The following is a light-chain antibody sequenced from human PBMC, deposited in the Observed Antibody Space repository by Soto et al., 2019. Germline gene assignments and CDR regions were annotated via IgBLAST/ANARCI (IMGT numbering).Light chain of an antibody. CDR3: QQYGSSPIT. Sequence: ENLLTQSPGTLSLSPGERATLSCRASQTVSSTYLAWYQQKPGQAPRLLIYGASSRATGIPDRFSGTVSGTDFTLTISRLEPEDFAVYYCQQYGSSPITFGQGTRLEIK. V-gene: IGKV3-20*01. CDR1: QTVSSTY. J-gene: IGKJ5*01. CDR2: GAS.